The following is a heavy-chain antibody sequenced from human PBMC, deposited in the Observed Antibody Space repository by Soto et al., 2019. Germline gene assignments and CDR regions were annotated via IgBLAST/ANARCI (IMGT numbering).Heavy chain of an antibody. CDR3: ARGFGSRGYYYAVDY. Sequence: QVQLVQSGAEVKKPGASVKVSCKASGYTFTGYYMHWVRQAPGQGLEWMGWINPNSGGTSYPQKFQGRVPLTRDTSISTAYMELSRLRSDDTAVYYCARGFGSRGYYYAVDYWGQGTLVTVSS. D-gene: IGHD3-22*01. CDR1: GYTFTGYY. CDR2: INPNSGGT. J-gene: IGHJ4*02. V-gene: IGHV1-2*02.